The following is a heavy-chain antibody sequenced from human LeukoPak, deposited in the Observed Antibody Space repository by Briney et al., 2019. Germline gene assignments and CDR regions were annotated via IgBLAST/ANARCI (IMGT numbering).Heavy chain of an antibody. J-gene: IGHJ6*02. V-gene: IGHV1-69*13. CDR2: IIPIFGTA. Sequence: SVKVSCKASGGTFSSYAISWVRQAPGQGLEWMGGIIPIFGTANYAQKFQGRVTITADESTSTAYMELSSLRSEDTAVYYCASGGEQQLASLFGMDVWGQGITVTVSS. CDR3: ASGGEQQLASLFGMDV. CDR1: GGTFSSYA. D-gene: IGHD6-13*01.